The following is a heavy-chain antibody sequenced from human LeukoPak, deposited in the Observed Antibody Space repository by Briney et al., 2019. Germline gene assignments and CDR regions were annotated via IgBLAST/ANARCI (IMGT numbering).Heavy chain of an antibody. V-gene: IGHV3-53*01. CDR1: GGSVSSNY. J-gene: IGHJ4*02. CDR3: ARGGEWWDY. Sequence: QTGGSLRLSCAASGGSVSSNYMSWVRQAPGKGLAWVAVIYNSGTTKYADSVKGRFTIARDSSKNTLYLQMNSLRAEDTAVYYCARGGEWWDYWGQGTLVTVSS. D-gene: IGHD2-15*01. CDR2: IYNSGTT.